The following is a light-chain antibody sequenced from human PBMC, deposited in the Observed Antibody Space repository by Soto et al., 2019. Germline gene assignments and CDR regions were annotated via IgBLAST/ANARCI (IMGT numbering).Light chain of an antibody. Sequence: EIVMTQSPATLSVSPGERATLSCSASQSISIYLAWFQQKPGQAPRLLIYGASSRATGIPDRFIGNGSGTEFTLTISSLQSEDFAVYYCQQYNNWWTFGQGTKVDIK. CDR1: QSISIY. CDR3: QQYNNWWT. J-gene: IGKJ1*01. V-gene: IGKV3D-15*01. CDR2: GAS.